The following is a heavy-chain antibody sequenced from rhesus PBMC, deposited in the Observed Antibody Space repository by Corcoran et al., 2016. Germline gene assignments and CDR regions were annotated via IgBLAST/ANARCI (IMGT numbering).Heavy chain of an antibody. V-gene: IGHV4-106*01. CDR2: IYGSGGGT. J-gene: IGHJ4*01. CDR3: AREARSTPLDY. D-gene: IGHD2-15*01. CDR1: GGPLSDDYY. Sequence: QVQLQESGPGLVKPSETLSLTCAVSGGPLSDDYYWRWIRQPPGKGLEWIGYIYGSGGGTNYNPSLKNRVTISIDTSKNQFSLKLSSVTAADTAVYYCAREARSTPLDYWGQGVLVTVSS.